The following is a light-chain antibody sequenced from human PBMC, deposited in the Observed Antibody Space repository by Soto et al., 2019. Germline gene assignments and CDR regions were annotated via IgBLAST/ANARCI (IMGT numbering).Light chain of an antibody. Sequence: EIVLTQSPDTLSLSPGERATLFCRASQTLSINSLAWYQQKPGQAPRLLIYAASTRDTGIPDRFNGSGSGTDFALTINRLEPEDFAEYYCQQYDGAPLTFSPGTKVDVK. J-gene: IGKJ3*01. CDR3: QQYDGAPLT. CDR1: QTLSINS. V-gene: IGKV3-20*01. CDR2: AAS.